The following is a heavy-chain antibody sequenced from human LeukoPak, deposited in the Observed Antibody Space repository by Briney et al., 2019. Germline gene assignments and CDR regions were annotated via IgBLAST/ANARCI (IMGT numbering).Heavy chain of an antibody. V-gene: IGHV4-34*01. D-gene: IGHD6-13*01. CDR3: ARGRRSGAAAAANWFDP. J-gene: IGHJ5*02. CDR2: INHSGST. CDR1: GGSFSGYY. Sequence: SETLSLTCAVYGGSFSGYYWSWIRQPPGKGLEWIGEINHSGSTNYNPSLKSRVTISVDTSKNQFSLKQSSVTAADTAVYYCARGRRSGAAAAANWFDPWGQGTLVTVSS.